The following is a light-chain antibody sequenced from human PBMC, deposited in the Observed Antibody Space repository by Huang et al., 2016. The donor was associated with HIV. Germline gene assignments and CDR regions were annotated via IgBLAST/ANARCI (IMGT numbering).Light chain of an antibody. V-gene: IGKV4-1*01. CDR2: WAT. J-gene: IGKJ1*01. CDR3: LQYYSVPQT. CDR1: QSLLYSLSKKNY. Sequence: DIVMTQSPDSLAVSPGEKATINCKSSQSLLYSLSKKNYLAWFQQKPGRPPKLLIYWATTRESGVPDRFSGSGSGTDFTLTINNLQAEDVAVYFCLQYYSVPQTFGHGTKVEIK.